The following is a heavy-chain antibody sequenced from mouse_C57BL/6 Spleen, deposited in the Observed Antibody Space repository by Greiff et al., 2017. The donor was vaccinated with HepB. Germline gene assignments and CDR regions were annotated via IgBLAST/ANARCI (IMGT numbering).Heavy chain of an antibody. CDR2: IDPSDSYT. Sequence: VQLQQPGAELVRPGTSVKLSCKASGYTFTSYWMHWVKQRPGQGLEWIGVIDPSDSYTNYNQKFKGKATLTVDTSSSTAYMQLSSLTSEDSAVYYCALYGNYSFAYWGQGTLVTVSA. CDR1: GYTFTSYW. V-gene: IGHV1-59*01. CDR3: ALYGNYSFAY. J-gene: IGHJ3*01. D-gene: IGHD2-1*01.